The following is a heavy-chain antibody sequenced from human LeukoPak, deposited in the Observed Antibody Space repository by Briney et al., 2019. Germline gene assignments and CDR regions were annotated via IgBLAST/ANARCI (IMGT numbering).Heavy chain of an antibody. CDR1: GYTFTRYY. D-gene: IGHD3-22*01. J-gene: IGHJ5*02. V-gene: IGHV1-46*01. Sequence: GASVKVSCKASGYTFTRYYMHWVRQAPGQGLEWMGMINPSGGSTSYAQKFQGRVTMTTDTSTSTAYMELRSLRSDDTAVYYCARVDYYDSSGPPADPWGQGTLVTVSS. CDR3: ARVDYYDSSGPPADP. CDR2: INPSGGST.